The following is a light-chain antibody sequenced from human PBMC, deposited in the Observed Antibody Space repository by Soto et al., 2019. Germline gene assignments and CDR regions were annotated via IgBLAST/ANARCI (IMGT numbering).Light chain of an antibody. Sequence: DIQMTQSPSSLSASVGDRVTITCRASQSISSFLNWYQQKQGKAPKLLIYAASSLRSGVPARFSGGGSGTDFTLTISALQPEDFATYYCQQSHTSPPTFGQGTKVEIK. CDR2: AAS. J-gene: IGKJ1*01. V-gene: IGKV1-39*01. CDR1: QSISSF. CDR3: QQSHTSPPT.